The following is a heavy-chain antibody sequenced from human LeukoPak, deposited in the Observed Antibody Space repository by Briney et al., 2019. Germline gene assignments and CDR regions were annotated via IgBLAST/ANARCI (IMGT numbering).Heavy chain of an antibody. CDR1: GGSISSYY. V-gene: IGHV4-59*12. CDR3: ARGQWFRAF. Sequence: SETLSLTCTVSGGSISSYYWSWIRLPPGKGLEWIGYIYYSGSVTYNPSLETRVTISVDTSKNQFSLRINSVTAADTAVYYCARGQWFRAFWSRGTPVTVSS. J-gene: IGHJ4*02. D-gene: IGHD3-10*01. CDR2: IYYSGSV.